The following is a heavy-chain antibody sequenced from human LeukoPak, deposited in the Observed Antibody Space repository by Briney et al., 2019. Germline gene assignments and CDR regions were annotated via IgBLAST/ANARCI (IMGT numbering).Heavy chain of an antibody. CDR1: GGSISCYY. CDR2: IHHSGST. D-gene: IGHD3-22*01. CDR3: ARARGARITMIVVVDYFDY. V-gene: IGHV4-59*12. Sequence: SETLSLTCTVSGGSISCYYWSWIRQPPGKGLEWIGYIHHSGSTNYNPSLKSRVTLSIDTSKNQFSLKLSSVTAAGSAVYYCARARGARITMIVVVDYFDYWGQGTLVTVSS. J-gene: IGHJ4*02.